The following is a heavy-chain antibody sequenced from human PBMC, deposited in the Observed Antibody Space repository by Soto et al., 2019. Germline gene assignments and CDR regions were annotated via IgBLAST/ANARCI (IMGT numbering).Heavy chain of an antibody. CDR2: IYYSGST. J-gene: IGHJ4*02. Sequence: SETLYLTCTVSGGSISSYYWSWIRQPPGKGLEWIGYIYYSGSTNYNPSLKSRVTISVDTSKNQYSLNLSSVTAADTAVYDSGRHIRTIFYGSGSFYFDSWGQGILVTVSS. CDR3: GRHIRTIFYGSGSFYFDS. V-gene: IGHV4-59*08. D-gene: IGHD3-10*01. CDR1: GGSISSYY.